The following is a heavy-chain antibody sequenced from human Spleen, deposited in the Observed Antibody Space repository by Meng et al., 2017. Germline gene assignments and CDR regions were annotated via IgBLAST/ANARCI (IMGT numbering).Heavy chain of an antibody. Sequence: GESLKISCTASGFTFDSYAMTWVRQAPGKGLEWVAVISGSGQKTHYAESVKGRFTISRDLSKNTLDLQMNSLIVEDTALYYCAKMDGDIVVVPATWTPAGIGFWGQGTRVTVSS. D-gene: IGHD2-2*01. J-gene: IGHJ4*02. CDR2: ISGSGQKT. CDR3: AKMDGDIVVVPATWTPAGIGF. V-gene: IGHV3-23*01. CDR1: GFTFDSYA.